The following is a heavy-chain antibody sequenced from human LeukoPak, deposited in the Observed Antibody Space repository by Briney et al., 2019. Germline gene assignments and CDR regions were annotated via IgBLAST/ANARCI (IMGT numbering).Heavy chain of an antibody. V-gene: IGHV3-21*04. Sequence: GGSLRLSCAASEFIFSNYAMNWVRQAPGKGLEWVSSIDSSGSHKYHADSVKGRFTISRDNAQNSLYLQMNSLRAEDTAIYYCVRDRGTYRPIDYWGQGTLVTVSS. CDR1: EFIFSNYA. D-gene: IGHD1-26*01. CDR2: IDSSGSHK. CDR3: VRDRGTYRPIDY. J-gene: IGHJ4*02.